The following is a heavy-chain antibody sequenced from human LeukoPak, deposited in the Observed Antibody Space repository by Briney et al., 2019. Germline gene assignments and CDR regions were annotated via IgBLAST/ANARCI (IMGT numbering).Heavy chain of an antibody. CDR2: IKHEGSEK. V-gene: IGHV3-7*01. CDR1: GFTFSSYW. CDR3: ARVGTAEGTLEDY. Sequence: GGSLRLSCAASGFTFSSYWMSWVRQPPGKGLEWVANIKHEGSEKYYVGSVKGRFTISRDNAKNSLYLQMNSLRAVDTAVYYCARVGTAEGTLEDYWGQGTLVTVSS. J-gene: IGHJ4*02. D-gene: IGHD6-13*01.